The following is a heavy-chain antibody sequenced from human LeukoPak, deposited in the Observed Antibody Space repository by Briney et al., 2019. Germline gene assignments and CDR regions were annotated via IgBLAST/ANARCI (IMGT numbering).Heavy chain of an antibody. CDR2: IHNSGST. V-gene: IGHV4-39*07. J-gene: IGHJ6*03. CDR3: ARVFDSGSQAYFYYMDV. CDR1: GGSISSNNYY. D-gene: IGHD3-10*01. Sequence: SETLSLTCTVSGGSISSNNYYWGWIRQPPGKGLEWIASIHNSGSTFYNPSLKGRVSRSIDTSKNQFSLKVSSVTAADTAVYYCARVFDSGSQAYFYYMDVWGKGTTVTISS.